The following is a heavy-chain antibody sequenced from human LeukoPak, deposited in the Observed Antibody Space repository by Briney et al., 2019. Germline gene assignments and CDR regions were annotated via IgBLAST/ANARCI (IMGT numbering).Heavy chain of an antibody. V-gene: IGHV4-59*01. Sequence: PSETLSLTCTVSGGSISSYYWSWIRQPPGKGLEWIGYIYYSGSTNYNPSLKSRVTISVDTSKNQFSLKLSSVTAADTAVYYCARAIGSSSLYYYYYYMDVWGKGTTVTVSS. CDR2: IYYSGST. CDR3: ARAIGSSSLYYYYYYMDV. D-gene: IGHD6-6*01. J-gene: IGHJ6*03. CDR1: GGSISSYY.